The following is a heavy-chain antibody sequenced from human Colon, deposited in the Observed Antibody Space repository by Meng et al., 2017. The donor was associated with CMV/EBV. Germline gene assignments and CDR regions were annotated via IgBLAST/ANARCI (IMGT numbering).Heavy chain of an antibody. CDR1: GYTLSDDQ. Sequence: GAERKKPGASGTVSCQTSGYTLSDDQIHWVRQAPGQGFGWMGWINSNSGATDYAQKFQGRFTMTRETSITTVYMELSSLRSDDTAVYYCARDPSGSRVPFDYWGQGSLVTVSS. V-gene: IGHV1-2*02. CDR3: ARDPSGSRVPFDY. D-gene: IGHD1-26*01. J-gene: IGHJ4*02. CDR2: INSNSGAT.